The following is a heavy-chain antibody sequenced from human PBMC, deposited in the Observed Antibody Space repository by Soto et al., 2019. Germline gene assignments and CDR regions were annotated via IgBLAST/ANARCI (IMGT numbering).Heavy chain of an antibody. V-gene: IGHV3-53*01. CDR2: IYSGGST. J-gene: IGHJ5*02. CDR3: ARAAGWFDP. Sequence: GGSLRLSCAASGFTVSSNYMSWVRQAPGKGLEWVSVIYSGGSTYYADSVRGRFTISRDNAKNSLYLQMNRLRAEDTAVYYCARAAGWFDPWGQGTLVTVSS. CDR1: GFTVSSNY.